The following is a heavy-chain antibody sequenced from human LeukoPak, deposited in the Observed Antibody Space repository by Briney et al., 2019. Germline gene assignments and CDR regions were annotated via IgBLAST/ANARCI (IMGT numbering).Heavy chain of an antibody. J-gene: IGHJ5*02. CDR1: GTPLRSYH. Sequence: SETLSLTCTVSGTPLRSYHWSWIRQPPGKGLEWIGSYSGSTNYNPSLQTRVTISVDTSKNQFSRRLSAVTAADTGVYYGARHEAWFDPWGQGTLVTVSS. V-gene: IGHV4-59*08. CDR2: YSGST. CDR3: ARHEAWFDP.